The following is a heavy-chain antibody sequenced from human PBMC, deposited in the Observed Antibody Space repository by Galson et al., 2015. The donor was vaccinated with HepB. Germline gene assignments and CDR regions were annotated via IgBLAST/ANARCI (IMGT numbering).Heavy chain of an antibody. J-gene: IGHJ4*02. CDR3: AKGLYGSGSYYNSPDY. Sequence: SLRLSCAVSGFDFNNYGMSWVRQAPGKGLEWVSAISGGGGNEYYADSVKGRFTFSRDNSKNTVFLQMNSLGAEDTALYYCAKGLYGSGSYYNSPDYWGQGTLVTVSS. CDR2: ISGGGGNE. V-gene: IGHV3-23*01. D-gene: IGHD3-10*01. CDR1: GFDFNNYG.